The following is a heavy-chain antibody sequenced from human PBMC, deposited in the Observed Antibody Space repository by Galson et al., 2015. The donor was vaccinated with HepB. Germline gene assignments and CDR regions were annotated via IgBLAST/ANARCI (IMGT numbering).Heavy chain of an antibody. CDR2: INAGNGNT. CDR1: GYTFTSYA. Sequence: SVTVSCKASGYTFTSYAMHWVRQAPGQRLEWMGWINAGNGNTKYSQRFQGRVTITRDTSASTAYMELSSLRSEDTAVYYCARAGAAAGPYYFDYWGQGTLVTVSS. D-gene: IGHD6-13*01. CDR3: ARAGAAAGPYYFDY. J-gene: IGHJ4*02. V-gene: IGHV1-3*01.